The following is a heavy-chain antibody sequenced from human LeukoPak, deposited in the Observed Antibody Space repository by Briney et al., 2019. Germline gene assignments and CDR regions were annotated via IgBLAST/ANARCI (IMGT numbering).Heavy chain of an antibody. J-gene: IGHJ4*02. D-gene: IGHD1-1*01. Sequence: PGKGLEWVSSISSSSSYIYYADSVKGRFTISRDNAKNSLYLQMNSLRAEDTAVYYCAIQLDWGQGTLVTVSS. CDR3: AIQLD. CDR2: ISSSSSYI. V-gene: IGHV3-21*01.